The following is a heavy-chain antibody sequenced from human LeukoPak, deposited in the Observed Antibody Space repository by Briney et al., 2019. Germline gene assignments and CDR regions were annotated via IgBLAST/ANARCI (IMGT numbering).Heavy chain of an antibody. CDR1: GFTFSSYA. V-gene: IGHV3-23*01. Sequence: GGSLRLSCAASGFTFSSYAMSWVRQAPGKGLEWVSAISGSGGSTYYADSVKGRFTISRDNSKNTLYLQMNSLRAEDTAVYICAKTETYYYDSSGYYYGYWGQGTLVTVSS. CDR3: AKTETYYYDSSGYYYGY. D-gene: IGHD3-22*01. J-gene: IGHJ4*02. CDR2: ISGSGGST.